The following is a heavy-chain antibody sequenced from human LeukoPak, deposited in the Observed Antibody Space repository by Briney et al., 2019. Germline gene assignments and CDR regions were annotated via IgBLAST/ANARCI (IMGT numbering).Heavy chain of an antibody. CDR3: ARAQYVGSWSDP. D-gene: IGHD1-26*01. Sequence: ASVKVSCKASGYTFTGYYMHWVRQAPGQGLEWMGWINPNSGGTNYAQKFQGRVTMTRDTSISTAYMELSRLRSDDTAVYYCARAQYVGSWSDPWGQGTLVTVSS. J-gene: IGHJ5*02. CDR2: INPNSGGT. V-gene: IGHV1-2*02. CDR1: GYTFTGYY.